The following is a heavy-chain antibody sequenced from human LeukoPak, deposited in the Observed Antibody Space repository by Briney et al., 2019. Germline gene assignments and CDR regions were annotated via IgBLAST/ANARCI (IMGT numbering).Heavy chain of an antibody. CDR3: ARSLGISSRRVYYGMYV. CDR1: GFTFSSYA. D-gene: IGHD1-14*01. Sequence: SGGSLRLSCAASGFTFSSYAMSWVRQAPGKGLEWVTAISGSGGSKYYADSVRGRFTISRDNSKNTLYLQMNSLRAEDTAVYYCARSLGISSRRVYYGMYVWGQGTTVTFSS. V-gene: IGHV3-23*01. CDR2: ISGSGGSK. J-gene: IGHJ6*02.